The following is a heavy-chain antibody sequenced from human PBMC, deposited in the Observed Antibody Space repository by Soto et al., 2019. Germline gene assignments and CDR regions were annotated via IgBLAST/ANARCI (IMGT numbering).Heavy chain of an antibody. D-gene: IGHD6-19*01. CDR2: ISHSGST. V-gene: IGHV4-30-2*01. CDR1: GGSTSSGGYS. J-gene: IGHJ4*02. CDR3: ARGGLLPDY. Sequence: QLQLQESGSGLVKPSQTLSLTCAVSGGSTSSGGYSWSWLRQPPGKGLEWIGYISHSGSTYYNPSLKSRVTISVDTSKNQFSLGLSSVTAADTAVYYCARGGLLPDYWGQGTLVTVSS.